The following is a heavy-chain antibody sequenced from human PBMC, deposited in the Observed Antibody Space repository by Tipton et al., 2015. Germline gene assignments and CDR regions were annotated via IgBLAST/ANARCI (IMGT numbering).Heavy chain of an antibody. V-gene: IGHV4-59*01. CDR3: VRDAVVTHYYYGMDV. Sequence: TLSLTCTVSGGSISSYYWSWIRQPPGKGLEWIGYIYYSGSTNYNPSLKSRVTISVDTSKNQFSLKLSSVTAADTAVYYCVRDAVVTHYYYGMDVWGQGTTVTVSS. CDR1: GGSISSYY. CDR2: IYYSGST. J-gene: IGHJ6*02. D-gene: IGHD4-23*01.